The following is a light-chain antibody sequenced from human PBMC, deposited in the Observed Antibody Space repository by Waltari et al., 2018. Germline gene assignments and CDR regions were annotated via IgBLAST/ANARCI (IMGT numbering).Light chain of an antibody. V-gene: IGKV3-20*01. CDR2: GAS. CDR1: QAVTSSY. CDR3: QQHGDSPLYT. Sequence: EIVLTQSPVTLSLSPGETATLSCRASQAVTSSYLAWYQQRPDQAPRVVIYGASHRATGVSDRFVGSGSGTDFTLTINRLEPEDFAVYYCQQHGDSPLYTFGQGTKLEI. J-gene: IGKJ2*01.